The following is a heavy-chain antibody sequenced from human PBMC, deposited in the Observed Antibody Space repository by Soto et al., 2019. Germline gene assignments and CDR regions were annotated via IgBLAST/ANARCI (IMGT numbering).Heavy chain of an antibody. CDR3: ARHDNMTLGSNYLDS. CDR2: TYYRSKWYN. Sequence: SQTLSLTCAISGDSVSSNSAAWNWIRQSPSRGLEWLGRTYYRSKWYNDYAVSVKSRITINPDTSKNQFSLQLTSVTAADTALYFCARHDNMTLGSNYLDSWGPGTLVTVSS. J-gene: IGHJ4*02. CDR1: GDSVSSNSAA. D-gene: IGHD1-1*01. V-gene: IGHV6-1*01.